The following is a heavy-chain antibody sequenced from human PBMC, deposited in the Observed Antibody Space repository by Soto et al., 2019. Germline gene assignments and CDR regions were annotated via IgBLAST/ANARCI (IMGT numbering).Heavy chain of an antibody. J-gene: IGHJ6*02. CDR3: AREARGVISGMDV. D-gene: IGHD3-10*01. Sequence: ASVKVSCKTSGYTFTNYGISWVRQAPGQGLEWMGWINPNSGGTNYAQKFQGWVTMTRDTSISTAYMELSSVTAADTAVYYCAREARGVISGMDVWGQGTTVTVSS. CDR1: GYTFTNYG. V-gene: IGHV1-2*04. CDR2: INPNSGGT.